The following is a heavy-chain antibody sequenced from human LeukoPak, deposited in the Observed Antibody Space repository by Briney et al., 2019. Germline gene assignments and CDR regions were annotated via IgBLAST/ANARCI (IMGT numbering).Heavy chain of an antibody. D-gene: IGHD1-26*01. J-gene: IGHJ4*02. V-gene: IGHV3-23*01. CDR1: GFTVSSSY. Sequence: GGSLRLSCAASGFTVSSSYISWVRQAPGKGLEWVSAISGSGGSTYYADSVKGRFTISRDNSRNTLYLQMNSLRAEDTAVYYCAKGSPLGGWGQGTLVTVSS. CDR2: ISGSGGST. CDR3: AKGSPLGG.